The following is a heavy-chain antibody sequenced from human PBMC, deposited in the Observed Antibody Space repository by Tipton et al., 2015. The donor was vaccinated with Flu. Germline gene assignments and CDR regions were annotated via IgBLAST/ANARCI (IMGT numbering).Heavy chain of an antibody. CDR1: GGSINSYY. CDR3: ARHYFGSGSYQRYFDY. CDR2: IYYSGST. D-gene: IGHD3-10*01. J-gene: IGHJ4*02. Sequence: TLSLTCTVSGGSINSYYWSWIRQPPGKGLEWIGYIYYSGSTNYNPSLKSRLTISVDTSTNQFSLKLSSVTAADTAVYYCARHYFGSGSYQRYFDYWGQGTLVTVSS. V-gene: IGHV4-59*08.